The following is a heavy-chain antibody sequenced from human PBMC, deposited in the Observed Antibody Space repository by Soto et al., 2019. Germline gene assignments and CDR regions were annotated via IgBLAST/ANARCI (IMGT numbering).Heavy chain of an antibody. J-gene: IGHJ4*02. Sequence: GGSLRLSCAASGFTFTRYSMNWVRQAPGKGLEWVSSISSTTNYIYYGDSMKSRFTISRDNAKNSLYLEMNSLRAEDTAVYYCARESEDLTSNFDYWGQGTLVTVSS. CDR2: ISSTTNYI. CDR3: ARESEDLTSNFDY. V-gene: IGHV3-21*06. CDR1: GFTFTRYS.